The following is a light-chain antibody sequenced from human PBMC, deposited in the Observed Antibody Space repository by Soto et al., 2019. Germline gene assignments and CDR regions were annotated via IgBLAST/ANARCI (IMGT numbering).Light chain of an antibody. CDR3: QQYDTHRT. CDR1: QSIGNW. V-gene: IGKV1-5*03. CDR2: KAS. Sequence: DIQMTQSPSTLSASIGDRVTITCRASQSIGNWLAWYQQKPGKAPKLLIYKASSLESGVPSRFSGSGSGTGFTLMISSLQPDDFATYYCQQYDTHRTFGQGTKVEIK. J-gene: IGKJ1*01.